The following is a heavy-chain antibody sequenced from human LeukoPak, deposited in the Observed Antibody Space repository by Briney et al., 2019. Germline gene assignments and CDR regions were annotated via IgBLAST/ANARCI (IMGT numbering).Heavy chain of an antibody. J-gene: IGHJ3*02. V-gene: IGHV4-59*01. Sequence: SETLSLTCIVSGGSISSYYWSWIRQPPGKGLEWIGYIYYSGSTNYNPSLKSRVTISVDTSRSHFSLKLSSATAADTAVYYCAGANSPSVAFDIWGQGKMVTVSS. CDR2: IYYSGST. CDR1: GGSISSYY. CDR3: AGANSPSVAFDI. D-gene: IGHD2/OR15-2a*01.